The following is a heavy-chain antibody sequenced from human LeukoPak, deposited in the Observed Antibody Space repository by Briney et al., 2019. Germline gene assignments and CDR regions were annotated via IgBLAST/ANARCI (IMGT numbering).Heavy chain of an antibody. CDR3: AGGSGWYRAYYYYMDV. J-gene: IGHJ6*03. Sequence: PGGSLRLSCAASGFTFSSYAMNWVRQAPGKGLDWVSAISGSGGTTYYADSVKGRFTISRDNSKSTLYLQMDSLRAEDTAVYYCAGGSGWYRAYYYYMDVWGKGTTVTVSS. D-gene: IGHD6-19*01. CDR1: GFTFSSYA. V-gene: IGHV3-23*01. CDR2: ISGSGGTT.